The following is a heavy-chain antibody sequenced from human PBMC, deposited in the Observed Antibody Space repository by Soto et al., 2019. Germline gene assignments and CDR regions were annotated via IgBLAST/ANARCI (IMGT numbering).Heavy chain of an antibody. V-gene: IGHV1-18*01. J-gene: IGHJ6*02. D-gene: IGHD3-10*01. CDR3: ARLYSDGSGSYQPYYYYGMDV. CDR2: ISAYNGNA. Sequence: ASVKVSCKASGYTFTSYGISWVRQAPGQGLEWMGWISAYNGNANYAQKLQGRVTMTTDTSTSTAYMELRSLRSDDTAVYYCARLYSDGSGSYQPYYYYGMDVWGQGTTVTVSS. CDR1: GYTFTSYG.